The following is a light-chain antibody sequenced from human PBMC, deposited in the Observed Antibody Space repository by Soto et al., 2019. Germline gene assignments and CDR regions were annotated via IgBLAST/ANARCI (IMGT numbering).Light chain of an antibody. V-gene: IGKV1-5*03. CDR1: QTIDGW. J-gene: IGKJ3*01. Sequence: EIQMTQSPSTLSASVGDRVNITCRASQTIDGWLAWYQQKPGKAPKLLVSRASDLQTGVPSRFSGSGSGTEFTLTISSLQTDDFATYYCQQYNSYFFPFAPGTKVD. CDR2: RAS. CDR3: QQYNSYFFP.